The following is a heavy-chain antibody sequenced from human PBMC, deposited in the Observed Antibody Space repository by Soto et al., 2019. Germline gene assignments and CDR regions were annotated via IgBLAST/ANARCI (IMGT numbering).Heavy chain of an antibody. Sequence: QVHLEQSGAEVKKPGASVKVSCKASGYSFTSYGFTWVRQAPGQGLEWVGWISAYNGYTNYAQKLQGRVTMTTDTSTTTAYMELSGLTSDDTAVYYCARDVARDRKYSASDSGRDYWGQGTLVTVSS. CDR3: ARDVARDRKYSASDSGRDY. J-gene: IGHJ4*02. V-gene: IGHV1-18*01. D-gene: IGHD5-12*01. CDR2: ISAYNGYT. CDR1: GYSFTSYG.